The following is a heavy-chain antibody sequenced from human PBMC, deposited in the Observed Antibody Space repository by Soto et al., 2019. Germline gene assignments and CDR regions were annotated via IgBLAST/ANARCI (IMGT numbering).Heavy chain of an antibody. V-gene: IGHV3-33*01. D-gene: IGHD1-20*01. CDR3: ARDRLITYGEKIAPDH. CDR2: IWYDGSDQ. Sequence: GGSLRLSCKASGFTFSDFGMHWVRQAPGKGLEWVSAIWYDGSDQYYADPVRGRFTTSRDNSNNTLFLQMNSLRVEDTAVYYCARDRLITYGEKIAPDHWVQGALVTVSS. CDR1: GFTFSDFG. J-gene: IGHJ5*02.